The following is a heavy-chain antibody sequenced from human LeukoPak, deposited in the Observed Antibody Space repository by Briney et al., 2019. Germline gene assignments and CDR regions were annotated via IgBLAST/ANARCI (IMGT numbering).Heavy chain of an antibody. J-gene: IGHJ4*02. Sequence: PSETLSLTCTVSGGSISSYYWSWIRQPPGKGLEWIGYIYYSGSTNYNPSLKSRVTISVDTSKNQFSLKLSSVTAADTAVYYCAKRHSYGLYPDYFDYWGQGTLVTVSS. D-gene: IGHD5-18*01. V-gene: IGHV4-59*01. CDR1: GGSISSYY. CDR3: AKRHSYGLYPDYFDY. CDR2: IYYSGST.